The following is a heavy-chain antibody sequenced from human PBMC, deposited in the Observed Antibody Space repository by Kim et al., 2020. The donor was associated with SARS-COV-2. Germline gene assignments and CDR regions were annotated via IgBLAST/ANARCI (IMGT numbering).Heavy chain of an antibody. D-gene: IGHD6-13*01. Sequence: GGSLRLSCAASGFTVSSNYMSWVRQAPGKGLEWVSVIYSGGSTYYADSVKGRFTISRDNSKNTLYLQMNSLRAEDTAVYYCARDVPVAAWGGMDVWGQGTTVTVSS. J-gene: IGHJ6*02. V-gene: IGHV3-66*01. CDR3: ARDVPVAAWGGMDV. CDR1: GFTVSSNY. CDR2: IYSGGST.